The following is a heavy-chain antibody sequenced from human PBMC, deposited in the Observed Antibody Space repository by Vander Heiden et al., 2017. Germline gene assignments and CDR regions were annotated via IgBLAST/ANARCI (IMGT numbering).Heavy chain of an antibody. CDR1: GFSFDDYA. CDR2: ISWNSGSK. Sequence: EVQLVESGGGLVQPGRSLRLSCAASGFSFDDYAMQWVRQAPGKGLEWVAGISWNSGSKGYADAVKGRFTISRDSAKNSLYLQMNSLRAEDTAFYYCAKDCSYSGAAFDSWGQGTLVTVSS. D-gene: IGHD3-10*01. CDR3: AKDCSYSGAAFDS. J-gene: IGHJ4*02. V-gene: IGHV3-9*01.